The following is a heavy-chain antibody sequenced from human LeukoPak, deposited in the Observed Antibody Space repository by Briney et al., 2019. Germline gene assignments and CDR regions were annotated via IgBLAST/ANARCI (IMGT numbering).Heavy chain of an antibody. J-gene: IGHJ4*02. D-gene: IGHD3-10*01. CDR1: GFTFRNYV. V-gene: IGHV3-30-3*01. CDR2: TSSDLNVK. Sequence: GGSLRLSCAASGFTFRNYVIHWVRQAPGKGLEWVAVTSSDLNVKLYADSVKGRFTISRDNSRSTLYLQMNSLRPEDTAIYYCAREGYYGSGSPPSLYFDYWGQGTLVTVST. CDR3: AREGYYGSGSPPSLYFDY.